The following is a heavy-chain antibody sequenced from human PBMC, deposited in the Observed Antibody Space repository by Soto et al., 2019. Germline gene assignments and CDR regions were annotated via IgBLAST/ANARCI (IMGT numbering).Heavy chain of an antibody. J-gene: IGHJ4*02. CDR3: AKELSGYDPGFEY. V-gene: IGHV3-30*18. D-gene: IGHD5-12*01. CDR1: GFIFSNYG. Sequence: GESLKISCAASGFIFSNYGMHWVRQAPGKGLEWVAVISYDGSDKRYADSVRGRFTISRDNSKNTLFLQVTSLRAEDTAVYYCAKELSGYDPGFEYWGQGTPVTVSS. CDR2: ISYDGSDK.